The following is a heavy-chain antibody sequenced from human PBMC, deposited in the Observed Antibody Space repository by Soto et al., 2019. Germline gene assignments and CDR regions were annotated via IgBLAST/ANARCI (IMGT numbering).Heavy chain of an antibody. V-gene: IGHV5-10-1*01. D-gene: IGHD3-10*01. J-gene: IGHJ6*02. Sequence: PGESLKISCKGSGYSFTSYWISWVRQMPGKGLEWMGRIDPSDSYTNYSPSFQGHVTFSADKSINTAYLQWSSLKASDTAMYYCARLRYYGSGSYYYYYGMDVWGQGTTVTVSS. CDR1: GYSFTSYW. CDR2: IDPSDSYT. CDR3: ARLRYYGSGSYYYYYGMDV.